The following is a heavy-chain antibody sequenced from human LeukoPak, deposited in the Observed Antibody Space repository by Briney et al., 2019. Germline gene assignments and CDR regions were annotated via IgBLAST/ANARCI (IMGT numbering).Heavy chain of an antibody. CDR3: ARGNLYIVATIEDY. V-gene: IGHV3-30-3*01. J-gene: IGHJ4*02. CDR1: GFNFSTYA. CDR2: ISSEGSMK. D-gene: IGHD5-12*01. Sequence: GGSLRLSCAASGFNFSTYAMHWVRQAPGKGLEWVAVISSEGSMKDYADSVKGRFTVSRDNSKNTLYLQLSSLRDEDTSLYYCARGNLYIVATIEDYWGQGTLVTVSS.